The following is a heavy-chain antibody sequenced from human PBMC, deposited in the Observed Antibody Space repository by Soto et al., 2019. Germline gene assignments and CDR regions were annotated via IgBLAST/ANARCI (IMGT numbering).Heavy chain of an antibody. CDR3: ARNPTGYFRFDF. CDR1: GDSISSGGYY. Sequence: TLALTCTVSGDSISSGGYYWSWIRQHPGKGLEWIGYIYYSGSTYYNPSLKSRVTISVDTSKNQFSLNLSSVTAADTAVYYCARNPTGYFRFDFWGQGTLVTVSS. CDR2: IYYSGST. V-gene: IGHV4-31*03. J-gene: IGHJ4*02. D-gene: IGHD5-12*01.